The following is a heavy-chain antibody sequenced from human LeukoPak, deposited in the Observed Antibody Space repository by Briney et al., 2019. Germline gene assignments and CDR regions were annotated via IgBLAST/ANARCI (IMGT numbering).Heavy chain of an antibody. D-gene: IGHD3-22*01. CDR3: AREDYYDSRNEYFQH. V-gene: IGHV1-46*01. CDR1: GYTFTSYY. CDR2: INPSGGST. J-gene: IGHJ1*01. Sequence: ASVKVPCTASGYTFTSYYMHWVRQAPGQGLEWMGIINPSGGSTSYAQKFQGRVTMTRDMSTSTVYMELSSLRSEDTAVYYCAREDYYDSRNEYFQHWGQGTLVTVSS.